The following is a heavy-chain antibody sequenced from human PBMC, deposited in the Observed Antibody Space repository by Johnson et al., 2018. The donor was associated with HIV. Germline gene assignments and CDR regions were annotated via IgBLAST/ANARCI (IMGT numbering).Heavy chain of an antibody. D-gene: IGHD6-13*01. CDR1: GFTLSSYV. Sequence: QVQLVESGGGVVQPGRSLRLSCAVSGFTLSSYVMHWVRQAPGKGLEWVAVMSYDGSDKYYADSVKGRFTISRDNSKNTLYLDMTSLRGSDTAVYCCAKGGQQLADPFDSWGQGTLVTVSS. V-gene: IGHV3-30*04. J-gene: IGHJ3*02. CDR3: AKGGQQLADPFDS. CDR2: MSYDGSDK.